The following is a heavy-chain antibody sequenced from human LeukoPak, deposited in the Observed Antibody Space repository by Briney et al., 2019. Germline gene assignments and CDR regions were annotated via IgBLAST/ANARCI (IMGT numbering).Heavy chain of an antibody. CDR3: ARVLSSYSSSWYRLNYYGMDG. CDR1: GYTFTSYD. Sequence: ASVKVSCKASGYTFTSYDINWVRQATGQGLEWMGWMNPNSGNTGYAQKLQGRVTMTRNTSISTAYMELSSLKSEDTAVYYCARVLSSYSSSWYRLNYYGMDGWGQGTTVTVSS. V-gene: IGHV1-8*01. D-gene: IGHD6-13*01. CDR2: MNPNSGNT. J-gene: IGHJ6*02.